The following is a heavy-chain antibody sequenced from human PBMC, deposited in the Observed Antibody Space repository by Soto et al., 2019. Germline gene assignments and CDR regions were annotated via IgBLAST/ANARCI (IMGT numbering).Heavy chain of an antibody. CDR2: ISSSSSYI. J-gene: IGHJ4*02. Sequence: GGSLRLSCAASGFTFSSYSMNWVRQAPGKGLEWVSSISSSSSYIYYADSVKGRFTISRDNAKNSLYLQMNSLRAEDTAVYYCARDPIKLELRPAPADYWGQGTLVTVSS. CDR1: GFTFSSYS. CDR3: ARDPIKLELRPAPADY. V-gene: IGHV3-21*01. D-gene: IGHD1-7*01.